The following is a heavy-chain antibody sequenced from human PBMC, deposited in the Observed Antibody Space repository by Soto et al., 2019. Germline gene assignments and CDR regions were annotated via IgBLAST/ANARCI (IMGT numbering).Heavy chain of an antibody. Sequence: VSGGGLVQPGRSLRLSCAASGFTFDDYAMHWVRQAPGKGLEWVSGISWNSGSIGYADSVKGRFTISRDNAKNSLYLQMNSLRAEDTALYYCAKDMVGVGSGCYDYWGQGTLVTVSS. CDR2: ISWNSGSI. J-gene: IGHJ4*02. CDR3: AKDMVGVGSGCYDY. V-gene: IGHV3-9*01. D-gene: IGHD6-19*01. CDR1: GFTFDDYA.